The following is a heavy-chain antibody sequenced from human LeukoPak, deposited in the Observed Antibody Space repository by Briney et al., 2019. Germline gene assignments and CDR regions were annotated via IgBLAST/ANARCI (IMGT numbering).Heavy chain of an antibody. D-gene: IGHD3-22*01. CDR3: ARDPYYDSSGYGDY. CDR2: IGAYNGNT. CDR1: GYTFTSYG. J-gene: IGHJ4*02. V-gene: IGHV1-18*01. Sequence: ASVKVSCKASGYTFTSYGISWVRQAPGQGLEWMGWIGAYNGNTNYAQKLQGRVTMTTDTSTSTAYMELRSLRSDDTAVYYCARDPYYDSSGYGDYWGQGTLVTVSS.